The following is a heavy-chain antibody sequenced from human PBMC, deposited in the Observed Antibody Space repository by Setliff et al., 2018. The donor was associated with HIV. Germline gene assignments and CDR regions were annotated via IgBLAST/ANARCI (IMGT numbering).Heavy chain of an antibody. CDR1: GYTLTGYY. D-gene: IGHD2-15*01. Sequence: ASVKVSCKASGYTLTGYYXXXVRQAPGQGLEWMGWIKINSGGTKFTQNLQGRVTMTTDTSTRTAYMELRSLRSDDTAVYFCARAGAAETSHFDYWGQGTLVTVPQ. J-gene: IGHJ4*02. V-gene: IGHV1-18*04. CDR2: IKINSGGT. CDR3: ARAGAAETSHFDY.